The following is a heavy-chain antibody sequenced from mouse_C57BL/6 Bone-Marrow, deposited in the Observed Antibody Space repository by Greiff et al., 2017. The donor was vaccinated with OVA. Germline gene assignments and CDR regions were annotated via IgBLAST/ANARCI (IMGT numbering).Heavy chain of an antibody. V-gene: IGHV1-26*01. D-gene: IGHD2-1*01. J-gene: IGHJ2*01. Sequence: VQLKQSGPELVKPGASVKISCKASGYTFTDYYMNWVKQSHGKSLEWIGDINPNNGGTSYNQKLKGKATLTVDKSSSTAYMELRSLTSEDSAVYYCARGNCGYFDYWGQGTTLTVSS. CDR1: GYTFTDYY. CDR2: INPNNGGT. CDR3: ARGNCGYFDY.